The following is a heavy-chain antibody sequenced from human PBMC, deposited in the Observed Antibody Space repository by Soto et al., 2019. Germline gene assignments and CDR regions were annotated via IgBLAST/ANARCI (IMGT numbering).Heavy chain of an antibody. CDR1: GYNFATDW. Sequence: GESLKISCKGSGYNFATDWIGWVRQMPGKGLECMGIIYPGDSETRYSPSFHGKVTISADRSIGTAYLQWSSLEASDSAFYFCARSPRSSPYFDYWGQGALVTVSS. CDR3: ARSPRSSPYFDY. D-gene: IGHD6-13*01. J-gene: IGHJ4*02. V-gene: IGHV5-51*01. CDR2: IYPGDSET.